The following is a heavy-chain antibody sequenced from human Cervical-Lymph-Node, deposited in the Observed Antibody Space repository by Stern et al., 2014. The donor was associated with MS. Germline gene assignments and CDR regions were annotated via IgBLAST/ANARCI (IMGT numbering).Heavy chain of an antibody. CDR3: ARDRGGRLDY. Sequence: VQLVQSGGGLVQPGGSLRLSCVTSGLDISNNYMTWVRQAPGKGLEWVSTIYSGGSTYYADSVKGRFTISRHNSKNTLYLQMNSLRPEDTAVYYCARDRGGRLDYWGQGTPVTVSS. V-gene: IGHV3-53*04. D-gene: IGHD3-16*01. J-gene: IGHJ4*02. CDR2: IYSGGST. CDR1: GLDISNNY.